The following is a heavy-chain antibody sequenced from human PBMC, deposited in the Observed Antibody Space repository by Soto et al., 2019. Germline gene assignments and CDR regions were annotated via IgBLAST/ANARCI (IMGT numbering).Heavy chain of an antibody. CDR3: ARDRDYSNTDADIDY. D-gene: IGHD3-16*01. CDR2: ISGYNGYT. V-gene: IGHV1-18*01. J-gene: IGHJ4*02. CDR1: GYNFNKYG. Sequence: QVQLVQSGAEVRLPGAAVRISCKTSGYNFNKYGIIWVRQVPGQGLEWMGWISGYNGYTKYAQGLGDRFTFSTDTSTNTAYLELRSLGSGDTAFYFCARDRDYSNTDADIDYWGQGTLVTVSS.